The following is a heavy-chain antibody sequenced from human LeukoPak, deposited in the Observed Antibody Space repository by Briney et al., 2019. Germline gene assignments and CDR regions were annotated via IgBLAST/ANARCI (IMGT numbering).Heavy chain of an antibody. CDR3: ARGLARSDQEDAFDI. Sequence: GASVKVSCKASGGTFSSYAISWVRQAPGQGLEWMGGIIPIFGTANYAQKFQGRVTITADESTSTAYMELSSLRSEDTAVYYCARGLARSDQEDAFDIWGQGTMVTVSS. CDR2: IIPIFGTA. J-gene: IGHJ3*02. V-gene: IGHV1-69*13. D-gene: IGHD3-3*01. CDR1: GGTFSSYA.